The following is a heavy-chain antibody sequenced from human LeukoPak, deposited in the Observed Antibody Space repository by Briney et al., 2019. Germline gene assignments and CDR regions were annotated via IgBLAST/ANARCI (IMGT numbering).Heavy chain of an antibody. D-gene: IGHD4/OR15-4a*01. CDR2: IYYSGST. Sequence: NSSETLSLTCTVSGGSISSGDYYWNWIHQPPGKGLEWIGYIYYSGSTYYNPSLKSRVTMSVDTSKNQFSLKLSSVTAADTAVYYCARELTYADYWGQGTLVTVSS. J-gene: IGHJ4*02. CDR1: GGSISSGDYY. V-gene: IGHV4-30-4*01. CDR3: ARELTYADY.